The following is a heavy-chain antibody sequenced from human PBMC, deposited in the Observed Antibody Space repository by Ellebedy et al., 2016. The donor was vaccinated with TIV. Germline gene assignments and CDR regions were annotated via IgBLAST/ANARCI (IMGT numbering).Heavy chain of an antibody. V-gene: IGHV4-4*07. Sequence: MPSETLSLTCTVSGGSISSYYWSWIRPPAGKGLEWIGRIYTSGSTNYNPSLKSRVTISVDTSKNQFSLKLSSVTAADTAGYYCARGKGVTVRGVKDYYYYGMDVWGQGTTVTVSS. CDR3: ARGKGVTVRGVKDYYYYGMDV. CDR2: IYTSGST. J-gene: IGHJ6*02. D-gene: IGHD3-10*01. CDR1: GGSISSYY.